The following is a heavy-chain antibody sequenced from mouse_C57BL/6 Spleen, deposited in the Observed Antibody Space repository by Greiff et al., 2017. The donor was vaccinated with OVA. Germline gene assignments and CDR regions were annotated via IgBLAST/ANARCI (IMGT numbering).Heavy chain of an antibody. J-gene: IGHJ1*03. D-gene: IGHD2-3*01. V-gene: IGHV1-61*01. CDR3: ARMGDGYYRYFDV. CDR2: IYPSDSET. CDR1: GYTFTSYW. Sequence: QVQLQQSGAELVRPGSSVKLSCKASGYTFTSYWMDWVKQRPGQGLEWIGNIYPSDSETHYNQKFKDKATLTVDKSSSTAYMQLSSLTSEVSAVYYGARMGDGYYRYFDVWGTGTTVTVSS.